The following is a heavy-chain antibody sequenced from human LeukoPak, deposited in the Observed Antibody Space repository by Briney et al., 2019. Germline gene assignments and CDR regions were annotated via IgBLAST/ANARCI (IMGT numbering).Heavy chain of an antibody. Sequence: GGSLRLSCAASGFTFSSYAMHWVRQAPGKGLEWVAVISYDGSNKYYADSVKGRFTISRDNSKNTLYLQMNSLRAEDTAVYYCARDSSNYYDSSGYLGYFDYWGQGTLVTVSS. CDR2: ISYDGSNK. CDR1: GFTFSSYA. CDR3: ARDSSNYYDSSGYLGYFDY. J-gene: IGHJ4*02. D-gene: IGHD3-22*01. V-gene: IGHV3-30-3*01.